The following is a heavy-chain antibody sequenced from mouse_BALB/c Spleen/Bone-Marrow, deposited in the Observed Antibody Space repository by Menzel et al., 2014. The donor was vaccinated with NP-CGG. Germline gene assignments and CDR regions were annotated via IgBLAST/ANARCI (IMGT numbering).Heavy chain of an antibody. J-gene: IGHJ3*01. CDR2: ISGGGSYT. Sequence: EVQRVESGGGLVMSGGSLKLSCAASGFTFSNYGMSWVRQTPEKRLEWVATISGGGSYTFYSDSVKGRFTISRDNAKNNLYLQLSSLRSEDTALYYCARHAYYDQTEVSFVYWGQGTLVTVSA. V-gene: IGHV5-9-2*01. D-gene: IGHD2-4*01. CDR1: GFTFSNYG. CDR3: ARHAYYDQTEVSFVY.